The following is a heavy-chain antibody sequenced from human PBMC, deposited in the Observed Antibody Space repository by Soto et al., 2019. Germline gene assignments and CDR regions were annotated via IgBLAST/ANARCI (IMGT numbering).Heavy chain of an antibody. J-gene: IGHJ4*02. Sequence: VQLVESGGGVVQPGRSLRLSCAASGFTFSDYAMHWVRQAPGKGLEWVAVVSHDVRNTHYADSVKGRFTISGDSSKNTVSLEMTSLRAEDTVVYYCAKGGRQCLVTSDFDYWGQGALVTVSS. D-gene: IGHD6-19*01. V-gene: IGHV3-30*18. CDR1: GFTFSDYA. CDR3: AKGGRQCLVTSDFDY. CDR2: VSHDVRNT.